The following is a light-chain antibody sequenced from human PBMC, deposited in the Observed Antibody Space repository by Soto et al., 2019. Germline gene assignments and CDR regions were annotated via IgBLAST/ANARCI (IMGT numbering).Light chain of an antibody. V-gene: IGKV3-20*01. CDR2: GAS. CDR3: QEYGSSPPAIT. Sequence: EIVLTQSPGTLSLSRGERATLSCRASQSVSSSYLAWYQQKPGQAPRLLIYGASSRATGIPDRFSGSGSGTDFTLTISRLEPEDFAVYYCQEYGSSPPAITFGQGTRLEI. CDR1: QSVSSSY. J-gene: IGKJ5*01.